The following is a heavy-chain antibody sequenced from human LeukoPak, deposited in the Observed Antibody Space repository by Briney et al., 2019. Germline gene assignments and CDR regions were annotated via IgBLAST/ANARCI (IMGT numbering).Heavy chain of an antibody. CDR2: ISYDGSNK. D-gene: IGHD2-2*01. CDR1: GFTFSSYG. Sequence: PGRSLGLSCAASGFTFSSYGMHWVRQAPGKGLEWVAVISYDGSNKYYADSVKGRFTISRDNSKNTLYLQMNSLRAEDTAVYYCAPLSYCSSTSCSDYWGQGTLVTVSS. J-gene: IGHJ4*02. V-gene: IGHV3-30*03. CDR3: APLSYCSSTSCSDY.